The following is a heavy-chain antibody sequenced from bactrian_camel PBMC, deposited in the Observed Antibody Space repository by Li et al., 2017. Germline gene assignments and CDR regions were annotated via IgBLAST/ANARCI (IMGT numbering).Heavy chain of an antibody. J-gene: IGHJ4*01. Sequence: VQLVESGGGSVQDGESLRLSCTGSGGFTLATRGVAWYRQVSGNECRWVSSITSYGSTEYSTSVTGRFTISRDNAKNTVYLEMTDLKPEDTAVYYGTASRGEYCSGGYCFERTIYEFNYWGQGTQVTVS. V-gene: IGHV3S9*01. CDR3: TASRGEYCSGGYCFERTIYEFNY. D-gene: IGHD2*01. CDR2: ITSYGST. CDR1: GGFTLATRG.